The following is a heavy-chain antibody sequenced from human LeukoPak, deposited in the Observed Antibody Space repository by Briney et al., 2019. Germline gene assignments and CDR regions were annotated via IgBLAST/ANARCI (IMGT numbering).Heavy chain of an antibody. J-gene: IGHJ5*02. Sequence: SETLSLTCTVSGGSISSYYWSWIRQPPGKGLEWIGYIYYSGSSSYNPSLKSRVTISVDTAKNQFSLKLSSVTAADTAVYYCARATTANRNWFDPWGQGTLVTVSS. CDR2: IYYSGSS. V-gene: IGHV4-59*01. CDR1: GGSISSYY. CDR3: ARATTANRNWFDP. D-gene: IGHD4-11*01.